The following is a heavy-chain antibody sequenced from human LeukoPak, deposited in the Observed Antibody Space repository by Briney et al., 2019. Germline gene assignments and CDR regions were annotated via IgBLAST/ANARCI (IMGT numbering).Heavy chain of an antibody. D-gene: IGHD4/OR15-4a*01. J-gene: IGHJ4*02. CDR2: ISGSGGNT. CDR1: GFTFSSYA. Sequence: GSLRLSCAASGFTFSSYAMSWVRQAPGKGLEWVSGISGSGGNTYYADSVKGRFTISRDNSKNTLYLQLNSLRAEDTAVYYCAKDGYAMVSFVDYWGQGTLVSVSS. V-gene: IGHV3-23*01. CDR3: AKDGYAMVSFVDY.